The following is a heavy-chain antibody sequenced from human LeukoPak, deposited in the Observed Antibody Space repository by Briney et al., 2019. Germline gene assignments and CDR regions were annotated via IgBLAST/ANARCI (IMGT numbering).Heavy chain of an antibody. CDR3: VRNLAVAGTCFDS. V-gene: IGHV3-7*03. D-gene: IGHD6-19*01. CDR2: IKQDGSDR. J-gene: IGHJ4*02. CDR1: GFSVRNYW. Sequence: GIVRLCCAASGFSVRNYWMSWVRQDPGTGLEWVANIKQDGSDRNYVTSVRGRFTISRDNAESSLFLQMNSLRAEDTAVYYCVRNLAVAGTCFDSWGQGTLVTVSS.